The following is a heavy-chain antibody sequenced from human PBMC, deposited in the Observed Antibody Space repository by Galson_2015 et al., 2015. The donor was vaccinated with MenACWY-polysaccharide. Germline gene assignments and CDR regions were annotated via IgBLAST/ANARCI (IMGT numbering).Heavy chain of an antibody. J-gene: IGHJ6*03. D-gene: IGHD6-13*01. CDR1: GFTFSRYS. Sequence: SLRLSCAASGFTFSRYSMNWVRQAPGKGLQWLSYISSSSSTIYYADSVKGRFTISRDNAKSSLYLQMNSLRDEDTAVYYCARDLAAAKDYYYYYCMDVWGKGTTVTVSS. CDR2: ISSSSSTI. CDR3: ARDLAAAKDYYYYYCMDV. V-gene: IGHV3-48*02.